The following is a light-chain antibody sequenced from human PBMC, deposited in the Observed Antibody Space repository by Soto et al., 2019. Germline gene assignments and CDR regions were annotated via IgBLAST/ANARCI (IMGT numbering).Light chain of an antibody. CDR3: QQYSSLRT. J-gene: IGKJ1*01. V-gene: IGKV3-20*01. Sequence: EIVLTQSPGTLSLSPGERATLSCRPSQSVSNNYVAWYQQKPGQAPRLLIYGASSRATGIPDRFSGSGSGTDFTLTISRLEPEDFAVYYCQQYSSLRTFGQGTKVDIK. CDR1: QSVSNNY. CDR2: GAS.